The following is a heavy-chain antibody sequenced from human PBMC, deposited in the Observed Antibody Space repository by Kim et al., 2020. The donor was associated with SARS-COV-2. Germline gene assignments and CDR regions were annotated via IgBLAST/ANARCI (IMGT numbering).Heavy chain of an antibody. CDR1: GFTFSDYY. Sequence: GGSLRLSCAASGFTFSDYYMSWIRQAPGKGLEWVSYISSSSSYTNYADSVKGRFTISRDNAKNSLYLQMNSLRAEDTAVYYCARGLGFLDIYGMDVWGQGTTVTVSS. CDR3: ARGLGFLDIYGMDV. J-gene: IGHJ6*02. V-gene: IGHV3-11*05. D-gene: IGHD3-3*01. CDR2: ISSSSSYT.